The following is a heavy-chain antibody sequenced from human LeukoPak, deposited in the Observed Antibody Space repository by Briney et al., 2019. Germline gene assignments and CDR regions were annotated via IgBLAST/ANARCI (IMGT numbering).Heavy chain of an antibody. V-gene: IGHV4-39*01. J-gene: IGHJ4*02. Sequence: SETLSLTCTVPGGSISSSSYYWGWIRQPPGKGLEWIGSIYYSGSTYYNPSLKSRVTISVDTSKNQFSLKLSSVTAADTAVYYCARRPALPDYWGQGTLVTVSS. CDR1: GGSISSSSYY. CDR2: IYYSGST. CDR3: ARRPALPDY.